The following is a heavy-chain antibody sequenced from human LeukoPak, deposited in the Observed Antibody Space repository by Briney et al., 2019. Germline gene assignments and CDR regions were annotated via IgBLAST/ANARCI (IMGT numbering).Heavy chain of an antibody. CDR3: AGGVTIVRGTSKHFDY. CDR1: GGSISSGSYY. CDR2: VYTSGST. J-gene: IGHJ4*02. Sequence: SQTLSLTCTVSGGSISSGSYYWSWIRQPAGKGLEWIGRVYTSGSTNYNPSLKSRVTISVDTSKNQFSLKLSSVTAADTVVYYCAGGVTIVRGTSKHFDYWGQGTLVTVSS. D-gene: IGHD3-10*01. V-gene: IGHV4-61*02.